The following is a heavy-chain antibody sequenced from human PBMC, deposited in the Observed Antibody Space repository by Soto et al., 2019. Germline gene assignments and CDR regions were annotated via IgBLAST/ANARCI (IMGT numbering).Heavy chain of an antibody. D-gene: IGHD3-10*01. CDR3: AREGYYYGSGSYSPPRYYGMDV. Sequence: IQLVQSGAEVKKAGASEKVSCKASGNTFTNYGISWVRQALGQGLEWMGWISAYNDNTNYAQKFQGRVTLTTDTSTRTAYMELRSLTSDDTAVYYCAREGYYYGSGSYSPPRYYGMDVWVQGTTVTVFS. J-gene: IGHJ6*02. V-gene: IGHV1-18*01. CDR1: GNTFTNYG. CDR2: ISAYNDNT.